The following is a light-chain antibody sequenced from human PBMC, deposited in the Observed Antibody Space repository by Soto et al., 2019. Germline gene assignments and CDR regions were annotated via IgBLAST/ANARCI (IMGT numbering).Light chain of an antibody. CDR1: QGIRND. CDR3: LQDHNYPLT. CDR2: GAS. V-gene: IGKV1-6*01. J-gene: IGKJ4*01. Sequence: AIQMTQSPSSLSASVGDRVTITCRASQGIRNDLGWYQQKPGKAPKLLIYGASSLQSGVPSRFSGSGSGTDFTFTISSLQPEDFATYYCLQDHNYPLTFGGGTKVDIK.